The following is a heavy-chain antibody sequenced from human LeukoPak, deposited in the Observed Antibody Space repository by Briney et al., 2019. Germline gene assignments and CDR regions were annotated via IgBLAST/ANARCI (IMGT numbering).Heavy chain of an antibody. Sequence: SETLSLTCAVYGGSFSGYYWSWIRQPPGKGLEWIGEINHSGSTNYNPSLKSRVTISVDTSKNQFSLKLSSVTAADTAVYYCARDYRRTQGAFDIWGQGTMVTVSS. CDR1: GGSFSGYY. CDR2: INHSGST. D-gene: IGHD3-16*02. J-gene: IGHJ3*02. CDR3: ARDYRRTQGAFDI. V-gene: IGHV4-34*01.